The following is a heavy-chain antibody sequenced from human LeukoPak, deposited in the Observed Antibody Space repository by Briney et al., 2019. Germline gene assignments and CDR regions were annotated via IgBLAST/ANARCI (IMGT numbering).Heavy chain of an antibody. CDR2: MSYRGTT. CDR1: GGSISSYS. D-gene: IGHD3-22*01. J-gene: IGHJ4*02. CDR3: ARDGAYDSSGYFDY. V-gene: IGHV4-59*01. Sequence: SETLSLTCTVSGGSISSYSWNWIRQPPGRGLEWIGHMSYRGTTYFNPSLRSRVTMSLDTSKNQFSLKLSSVTAADTAVYYCARDGAYDSSGYFDYWGQGTLVTVSS.